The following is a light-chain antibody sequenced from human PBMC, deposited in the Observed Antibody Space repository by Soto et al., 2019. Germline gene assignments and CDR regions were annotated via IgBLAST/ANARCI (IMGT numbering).Light chain of an antibody. V-gene: IGLV2-8*01. CDR2: EVT. CDR3: SSYADSSQRV. Sequence: QSALTQPPSASGAPGQSVTISCTGTNSDVGRYNYVSWYQQHPGKAPKLMIYEVTKRPSGVPDRFSASKSGNTASLTVSGLQAEDEADYYCSSYADSSQRVYGSGTKLTVL. CDR1: NSDVGRYNY. J-gene: IGLJ1*01.